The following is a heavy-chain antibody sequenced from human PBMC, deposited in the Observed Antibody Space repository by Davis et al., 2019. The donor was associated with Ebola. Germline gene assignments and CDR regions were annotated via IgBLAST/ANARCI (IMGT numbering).Heavy chain of an antibody. CDR1: GFTFSSYG. J-gene: IGHJ6*02. Sequence: GESLKISCAASGFTFSSYGMHWVRQAPGKGLEWVAVIWYDGSNKYYADSVKGRFTISRDNSKNTLYLQMNSLRAEDTAVYYCARDEKSGYDYYYYYGMDVWGQGTTVTVSS. D-gene: IGHD5-12*01. V-gene: IGHV3-33*01. CDR2: IWYDGSNK. CDR3: ARDEKSGYDYYYYYGMDV.